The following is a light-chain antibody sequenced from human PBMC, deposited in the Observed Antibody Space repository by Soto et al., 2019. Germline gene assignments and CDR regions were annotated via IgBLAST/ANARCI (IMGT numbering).Light chain of an antibody. J-gene: IGKJ2*01. CDR2: GAS. CDR1: QSIKNKY. V-gene: IGKV3-20*01. CDR3: QQYGSSPRT. Sequence: EIVLTQSPGTLSLSPGERATLSCRASQSIKNKYLAWYQQKPGQAPRLLIYGASNRDTGIPDRFSGSGSATDFTLTISRLEPEDFAVYHCQQYGSSPRTFAQGTKLEIK.